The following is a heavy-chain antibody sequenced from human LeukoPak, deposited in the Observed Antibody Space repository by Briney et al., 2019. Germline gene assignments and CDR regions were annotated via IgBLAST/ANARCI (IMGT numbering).Heavy chain of an antibody. CDR1: GYSITSGYY. V-gene: IGHV4-38-2*02. CDR2: IYHSGST. Sequence: SETLSLTCTVSGYSITSGYYWGWIRLPPGKGLEWLGSIYHSGSTFYNPSLKSRVTISVDTSKNQFSLKLRSVTAADTAVYYCARVGGITMIVVLITDAFDIWGQGTMVTVSS. CDR3: ARVGGITMIVVLITDAFDI. D-gene: IGHD3-22*01. J-gene: IGHJ3*02.